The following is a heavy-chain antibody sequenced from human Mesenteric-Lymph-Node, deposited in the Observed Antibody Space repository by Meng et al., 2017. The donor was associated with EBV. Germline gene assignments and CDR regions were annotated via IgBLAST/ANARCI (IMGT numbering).Heavy chain of an antibody. D-gene: IGHD5-12*01. CDR1: GGSLSGQY. V-gene: IGHV4-34*01. J-gene: IGHJ1*01. Sequence: QVTQMQCAVGLFKPYEPLDLTVPAQGGSLSGQYRSWIREPPGKGLDWIGELNRSGNTNYNPFFKGRVTISVDTSKNQFSLKLSSVTAADTAVYYCARALYSGYDYFDWGQGTLVTASS. CDR3: ARALYSGYDYFD. CDR2: LNRSGNT.